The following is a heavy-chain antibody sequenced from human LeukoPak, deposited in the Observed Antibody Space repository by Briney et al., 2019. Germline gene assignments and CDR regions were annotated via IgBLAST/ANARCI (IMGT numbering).Heavy chain of an antibody. D-gene: IGHD2-15*01. CDR3: ANSRRYCSGGSCYNPNY. CDR1: GFTFSSYL. J-gene: IGHJ4*02. Sequence: GGSLRLSCAASGFTFSSYLMHWVRQAPGKGLEWVSAISGSGGSTYYADSVKGRFTISRDNSKNTLYLQMNSLRAEDTAVYYCANSRRYCSGGSCYNPNYWGQGTLVTVSS. CDR2: ISGSGGST. V-gene: IGHV3-23*01.